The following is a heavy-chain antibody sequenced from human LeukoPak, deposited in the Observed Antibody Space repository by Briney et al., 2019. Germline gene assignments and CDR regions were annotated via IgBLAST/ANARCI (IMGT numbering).Heavy chain of an antibody. J-gene: IGHJ4*02. D-gene: IGHD6-19*01. CDR1: GFTFSSYG. V-gene: IGHV3-30*18. CDR3: AKDGGWSFDY. CDR2: ISYDGSNK. Sequence: PGRSLRLSCAASGFTFSSYGMHWVRQAPGKGLEWVAVISYDGSNKYYADSVKGRFTISRDNSKNTLYLQMNSLRAEDTAVYYRAKDGGWSFDYWGQGTLVTVSS.